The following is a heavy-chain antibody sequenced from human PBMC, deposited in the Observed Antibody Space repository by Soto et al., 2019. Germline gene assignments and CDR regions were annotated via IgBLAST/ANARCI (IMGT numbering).Heavy chain of an antibody. V-gene: IGHV1-46*01. J-gene: IGHJ4*02. CDR1: GYTFTSYY. D-gene: IGHD6-13*01. CDR3: TRVSVVSYRSSPAHLDY. Sequence: ASVKVSCKASGYTFTSYYMHWVRQAPGQGLEWMGIINPSGGSTSYAQKFQGRVTMTRDTSTSTVYMELSSLRSEDTAVYYCTRVSVVSYRSSPAHLDYWGQGTLVTVSS. CDR2: INPSGGST.